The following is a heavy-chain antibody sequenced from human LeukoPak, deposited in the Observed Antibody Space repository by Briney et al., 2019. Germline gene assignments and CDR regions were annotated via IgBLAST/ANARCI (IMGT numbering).Heavy chain of an antibody. Sequence: SETLSLTCTVSGGSISNYYWTWIRQPPGKGLEWIGYINYRGNTNYNPSLKNRVSMSVDTSKNQFSLKLSSVTAADTAVYYCARQRRLELPDYWGQGTLVTVSS. CDR1: GGSISNYY. D-gene: IGHD3-16*01. V-gene: IGHV4-59*08. CDR3: ARQRRLELPDY. J-gene: IGHJ4*02. CDR2: INYRGNT.